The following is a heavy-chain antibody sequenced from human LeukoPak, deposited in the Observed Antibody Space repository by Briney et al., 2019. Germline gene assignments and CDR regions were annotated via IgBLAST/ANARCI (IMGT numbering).Heavy chain of an antibody. Sequence: GGSLRLSCAASGFTFSSYAMSWVRQAPGKGLEWVSAISGSGGSTYYADSVKGRFTISRDNSKNTLYLQMNSLRAEDTAVYYCAKATRGRCSSTSCYSVNRWGQGTLVTVSS. CDR3: AKATRGRCSSTSCYSVNR. J-gene: IGHJ5*02. V-gene: IGHV3-23*01. D-gene: IGHD2-2*02. CDR1: GFTFSSYA. CDR2: ISGSGGST.